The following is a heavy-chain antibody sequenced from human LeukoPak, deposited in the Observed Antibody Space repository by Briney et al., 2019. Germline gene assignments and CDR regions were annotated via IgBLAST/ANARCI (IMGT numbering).Heavy chain of an antibody. CDR3: TRDQTPYY. V-gene: IGHV3-49*04. CDR2: IRSKVYGGTP. J-gene: IGHJ4*02. Sequence: PGGSLRLSCAASGFTFNNYGMHWVRQAPGKGLEWVGFIRSKVYGGTPEYAASVKGRFTISRDDSKGIAYLQMNSLKTEDTAVYYCTRDQTPYYWGQGTLVTVSS. CDR1: GFTFNNYG.